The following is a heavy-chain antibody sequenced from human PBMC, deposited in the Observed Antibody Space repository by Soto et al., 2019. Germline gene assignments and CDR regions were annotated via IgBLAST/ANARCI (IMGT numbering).Heavy chain of an antibody. J-gene: IGHJ4*02. CDR3: ASVLGSSWEDY. Sequence: QVQLVQSGAEVKKPGSSVKVSCKASGGTFSRYTISWVRQAPGQGLEWMGRIIPILGIANYAQKFQGRVTITTDKFTSTAYMELSSLRSEDTAVYYCASVLGSSWEDYWGQGTLVTVSS. CDR1: GGTFSRYT. V-gene: IGHV1-69*02. D-gene: IGHD1-26*01. CDR2: IIPILGIA.